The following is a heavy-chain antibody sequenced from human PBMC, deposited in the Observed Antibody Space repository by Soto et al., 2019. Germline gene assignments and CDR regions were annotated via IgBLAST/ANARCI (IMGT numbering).Heavy chain of an antibody. Sequence: QVQLVQSGAEVKKPGASVKVSCKASGYTFTSYYMHWVRQAPGQGLEWMGIINPSGGSTSYAQKFQGRVTMTRDTSTSTVYMELSSLRSEDTAVYYCARDYNERYFDWFVYPLWNAFDIWGQGTMVTVSS. D-gene: IGHD3-9*01. CDR3: ARDYNERYFDWFVYPLWNAFDI. CDR1: GYTFTSYY. V-gene: IGHV1-46*01. CDR2: INPSGGST. J-gene: IGHJ3*02.